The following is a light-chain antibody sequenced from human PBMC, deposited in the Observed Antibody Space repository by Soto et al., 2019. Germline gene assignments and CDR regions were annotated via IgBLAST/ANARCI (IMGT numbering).Light chain of an antibody. V-gene: IGKV3-20*01. CDR2: GAS. CDR3: QQYESSWT. CDR1: QSMSSTF. Sequence: EIVLTQSPGTLSLSPGERATLSCRASQSMSSTFLAWYQHKPGQAPRVLIYGASRRATGIPDRFSGSGSGTDFTLTISRLEPEDFAVYYCQQYESSWTFGQGTKVEMK. J-gene: IGKJ1*01.